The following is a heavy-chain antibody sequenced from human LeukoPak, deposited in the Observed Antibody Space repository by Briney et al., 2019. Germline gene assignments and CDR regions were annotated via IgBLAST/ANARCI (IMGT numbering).Heavy chain of an antibody. J-gene: IGHJ4*02. CDR1: GFTVSSNY. CDR3: ARDVKGRPYAGLVEED. D-gene: IGHD6-19*01. V-gene: IGHV3-66*01. Sequence: GGSLRLSWAASGFTVSSNYMSWVRQAPGRGLEWVPVIYSGGSTYYADSVKGRFTISRDNSKNTLYHQMNSLRAEDTAVYYCARDVKGRPYAGLVEEDWGQGTLVTVSS. CDR2: IYSGGST.